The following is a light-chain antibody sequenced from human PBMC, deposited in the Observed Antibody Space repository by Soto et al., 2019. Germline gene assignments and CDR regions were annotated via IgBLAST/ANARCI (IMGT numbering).Light chain of an antibody. V-gene: IGKV1-12*01. CDR1: QGISSW. CDR2: AAS. J-gene: IGKJ3*01. Sequence: DIQMTQSPSSVSASVGDRVTITCRARQGISSWLAWYQQKPGKAHKLLIYAASSLQSGVPSRFIHSGSGTDYTLTISSLQPGVFVNYYYHQAYSFPFTFGAGTKVDI. CDR3: HQAYSFPFT.